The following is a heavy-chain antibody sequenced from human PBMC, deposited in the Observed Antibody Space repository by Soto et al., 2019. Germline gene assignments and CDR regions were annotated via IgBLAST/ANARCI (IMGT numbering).Heavy chain of an antibody. Sequence: EVQLVESGGGLVKPGGSLRLSCAASGFSFSSYSMNWVRQAPGKGLEWVSSISSSASHINYADSVKGRFTISRDNAKKSLYLQMNSLRAEATAVYYCARGYPGYCSGGTCYWFDPWGQGTLVTVSS. CDR2: ISSSASHI. CDR3: ARGYPGYCSGGTCYWFDP. J-gene: IGHJ5*02. D-gene: IGHD2-15*01. V-gene: IGHV3-21*01. CDR1: GFSFSSYS.